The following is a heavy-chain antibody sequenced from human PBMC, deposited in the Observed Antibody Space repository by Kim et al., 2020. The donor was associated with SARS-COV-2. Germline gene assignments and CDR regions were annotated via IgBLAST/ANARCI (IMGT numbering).Heavy chain of an antibody. CDR2: IYYTGTT. CDR3: EAGFGRRDAFDF. Sequence: SETLSLTCSVSGASISSVSYYWGWIRQAPGKGLEWIGSIYYTGTTYYNPSLKSRVSISVDSSKNDFSLRLSSVTAADTAVYYCEAGFGRRDAFDFWGQGTLVPVSS. CDR1: GASISSVSYY. J-gene: IGHJ3*01. V-gene: IGHV4-39*02. D-gene: IGHD3-10*01.